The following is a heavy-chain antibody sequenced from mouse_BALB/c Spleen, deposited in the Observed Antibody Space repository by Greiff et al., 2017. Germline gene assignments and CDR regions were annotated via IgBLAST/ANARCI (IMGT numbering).Heavy chain of an antibody. Sequence: QVQLKESGAELAKPGASVKMSCKASGYTFTSYWMHWVKQRPGQGLEWIGYINPSTGYTEYNQKFKDKATLTADKSSSTAYMQLSSLTSEDSAVYYCARESYGYRDYWGQGTTLTVSS. CDR2: INPSTGYT. D-gene: IGHD1-2*01. V-gene: IGHV1-7*01. CDR1: GYTFTSYW. CDR3: ARESYGYRDY. J-gene: IGHJ2*01.